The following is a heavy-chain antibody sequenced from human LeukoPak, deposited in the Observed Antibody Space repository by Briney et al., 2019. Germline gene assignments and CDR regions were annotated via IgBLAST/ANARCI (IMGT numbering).Heavy chain of an antibody. CDR2: IRYDGSNK. J-gene: IGHJ4*02. Sequence: GGSLRLSCAASGFTFSSYGMHWVRQAPGKGLEWVAFIRYDGSNKYYADSVKGRFTISRDNSKNTLYLQMNGLRAEDTAVYYCAKDGPTVTTLLVNWGQGTLVTVSS. V-gene: IGHV3-30*02. D-gene: IGHD4-17*01. CDR1: GFTFSSYG. CDR3: AKDGPTVTTLLVN.